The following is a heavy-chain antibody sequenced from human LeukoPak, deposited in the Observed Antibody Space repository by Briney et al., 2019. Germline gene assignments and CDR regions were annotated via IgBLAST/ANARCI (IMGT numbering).Heavy chain of an antibody. J-gene: IGHJ6*02. Sequence: GGSLRLSCAASGFTFSDYSMNWVRQAPGRGLEWVSFISSVSGYIYYADSVKDRFTISRDNARNSLYLQMNSLRAEDTAVYYCAKWTYSYSSPPNYYYGMDVWGQGTTVTVSS. CDR1: GFTFSDYS. CDR3: AKWTYSYSSPPNYYYGMDV. D-gene: IGHD6-19*01. V-gene: IGHV3-21*04. CDR2: ISSVSGYI.